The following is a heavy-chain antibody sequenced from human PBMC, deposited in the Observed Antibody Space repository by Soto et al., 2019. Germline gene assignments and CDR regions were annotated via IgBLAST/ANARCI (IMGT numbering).Heavy chain of an antibody. CDR3: ARGPLRITMIVVVIGDAFDI. Sequence: ASVKVSCKASGYTFTSYAMHWVRQAPGQRLEWMGWINAGNGNTKYSQRFQGRVTITRDTSASTAYMELSSLRSEDTAVYYCARGPLRITMIVVVIGDAFDIWGQGTMVTV. CDR2: INAGNGNT. D-gene: IGHD3-22*01. J-gene: IGHJ3*02. V-gene: IGHV1-3*01. CDR1: GYTFTSYA.